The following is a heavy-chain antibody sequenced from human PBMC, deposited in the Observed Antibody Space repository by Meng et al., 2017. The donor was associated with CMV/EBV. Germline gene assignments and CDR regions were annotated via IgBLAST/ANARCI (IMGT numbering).Heavy chain of an antibody. CDR2: IYYSGST. CDR3: ARRIAAAEFYYGMDV. V-gene: IGHV4-59*01. D-gene: IGHD6-13*01. Sequence: SETLSLTCTVSGGSISSYYWSWIRQPPGKGLEWIGYIYYSGSTNYNPSLKSRVAISVDTSKNQFSLKLSSVTAADTAVYYCARRIAAAEFYYGMDVWGQGTTVTVSS. J-gene: IGHJ6*02. CDR1: GGSISSYY.